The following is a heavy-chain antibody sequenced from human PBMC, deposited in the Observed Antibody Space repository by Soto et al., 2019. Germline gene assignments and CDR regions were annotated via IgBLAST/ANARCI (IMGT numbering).Heavy chain of an antibody. CDR1: GGSISSYY. D-gene: IGHD1-26*01. V-gene: IGHV4-59*01. J-gene: IGHJ5*02. CDR2: IYYSGST. CDR3: AKAGELLGWFDP. Sequence: SETLSLTYTVSGGSISSYYWSWIRQPPGKGLEWIGYIYYSGSTNYNPSLKSRVTISVDTSKNQFSLKLSSVTAADTAVYYCAKAGELLGWFDPWGQGTLVTVSS.